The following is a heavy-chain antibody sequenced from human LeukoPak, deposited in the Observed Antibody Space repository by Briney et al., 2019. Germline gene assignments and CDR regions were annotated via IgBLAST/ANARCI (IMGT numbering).Heavy chain of an antibody. D-gene: IGHD3-3*01. CDR3: AKDRIFGVVITHDAFDI. Sequence: GGSLRLSCAASGFTFSSYAMSWVRQAPGKGPEWVSAISGSGGSTYYADSVKGRFTISRDNSKNTLYLQMNSLRAEDTAVYYCAKDRIFGVVITHDAFDIWGQGTMVTVSS. V-gene: IGHV3-23*01. J-gene: IGHJ3*02. CDR1: GFTFSSYA. CDR2: ISGSGGST.